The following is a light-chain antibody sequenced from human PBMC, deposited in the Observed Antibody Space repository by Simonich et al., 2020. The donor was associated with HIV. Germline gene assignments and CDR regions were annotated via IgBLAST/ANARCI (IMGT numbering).Light chain of an antibody. J-gene: IGKJ1*01. V-gene: IGKV1-5*03. CDR1: QSISNW. CDR2: KAS. CDR3: QQYSNYSRT. Sequence: DIQMTQSPSTLSASVGDRVTITCRASQSISNWLAWYQQKPGKAPKVLIDKASSLESGVPSRFSGSGSGTEFTLTISSLQPDDFATYFCQQYSNYSRTFGQGTKVDIK.